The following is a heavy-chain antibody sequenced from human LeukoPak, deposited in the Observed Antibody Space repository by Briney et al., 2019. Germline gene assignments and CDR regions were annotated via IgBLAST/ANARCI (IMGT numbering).Heavy chain of an antibody. D-gene: IGHD6-19*01. Sequence: SETLSLTCTVSGGSISSSSYYWGWIRQPPGKGLEWIGSIYYSGSTYYNPSLKSRVTISVDTSKNQFSLKLSSVTAADTAVYHCARHLYGSGLHRIDYWGQGTLVTVSS. CDR2: IYYSGST. V-gene: IGHV4-39*01. J-gene: IGHJ4*02. CDR1: GGSISSSSYY. CDR3: ARHLYGSGLHRIDY.